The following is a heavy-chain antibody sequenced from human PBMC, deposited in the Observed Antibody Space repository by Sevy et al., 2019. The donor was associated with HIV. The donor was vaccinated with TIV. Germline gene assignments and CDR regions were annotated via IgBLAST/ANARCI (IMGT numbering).Heavy chain of an antibody. CDR3: ATHAGLAAAGRVFDY. D-gene: IGHD6-13*01. Sequence: GGSLRLSCAASGFTFSDHYMEWVRQAPGKGLEWVGRTRNKADSYTTEYAASVKGRFTISGDDSKNSLYLQMNSLKTGDTAVYYWATHAGLAAAGRVFDYGGRGTLVTVSS. CDR2: TRNKADSYTT. CDR1: GFTFSDHY. V-gene: IGHV3-72*01. J-gene: IGHJ4*02.